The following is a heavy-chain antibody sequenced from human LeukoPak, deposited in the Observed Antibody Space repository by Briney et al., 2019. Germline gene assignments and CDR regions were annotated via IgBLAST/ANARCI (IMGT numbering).Heavy chain of an antibody. J-gene: IGHJ4*02. CDR1: GVSFSGYY. Sequence: SETLSLTCAASGVSFSGYYWSWIRQSPGKGREWTGDIHHSGTTNYNPSLKSRVTISIDMSKDQFSLKLSSVTAADTAVYYCASDYYGSGSFSYFDYWGQGTLVTVSS. V-gene: IGHV4-34*01. CDR2: IHHSGTT. D-gene: IGHD3-10*01. CDR3: ASDYYGSGSFSYFDY.